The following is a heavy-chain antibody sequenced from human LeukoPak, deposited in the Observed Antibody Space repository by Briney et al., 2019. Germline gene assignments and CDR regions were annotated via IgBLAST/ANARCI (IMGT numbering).Heavy chain of an antibody. D-gene: IGHD6-19*01. CDR3: ARETMLAGFASGLGFNY. Sequence: PSETLSLTCTVSGGSISSYYWSWIRQPPGKGLEWIGYIYYSGSTNYNPSLKSRVTISVDTSKNQVSLNLTSVTAADTATYFCARETMLAGFASGLGFNYWGQGILVIVSS. CDR1: GGSISSYY. CDR2: IYYSGST. V-gene: IGHV4-59*12. J-gene: IGHJ4*02.